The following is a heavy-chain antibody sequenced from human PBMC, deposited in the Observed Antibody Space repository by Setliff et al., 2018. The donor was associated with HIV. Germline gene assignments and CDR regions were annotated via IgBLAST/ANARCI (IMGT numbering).Heavy chain of an antibody. CDR3: ARLRYSVFDY. D-gene: IGHD3-9*01. Sequence: SETLSLTCTVSGGSISSYYWSWIRQPPGKGLEWLGHIYSSGSTNYNPSLKSRVTMSVDTSKNQFSLKLSSVTAADTAVYYCARLRYSVFDYWGHGTLVTVSS. CDR1: GGSISSYY. J-gene: IGHJ4*01. V-gene: IGHV4-4*09. CDR2: IYSSGST.